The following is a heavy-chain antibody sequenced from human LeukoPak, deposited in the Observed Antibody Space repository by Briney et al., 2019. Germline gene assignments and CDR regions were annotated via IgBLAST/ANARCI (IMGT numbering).Heavy chain of an antibody. CDR1: GYTFTSYY. D-gene: IGHD2-8*01. J-gene: IGHJ4*02. CDR2: INPSGGST. V-gene: IGHV1-46*01. CDR3: ARVLGSARMVCALYFDY. Sequence: GESLKISCKASGYTFTSYYMHWVRQAPGQGLEWMGIINPSGGSTSYAQKFQGRVTMTRDTSTSTAYMELRSLRSDDTAVYYCARVLGSARMVCALYFDYWGQGTLVTVSS.